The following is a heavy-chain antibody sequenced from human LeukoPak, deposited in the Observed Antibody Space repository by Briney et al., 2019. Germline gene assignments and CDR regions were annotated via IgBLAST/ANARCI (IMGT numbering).Heavy chain of an antibody. J-gene: IGHJ6*03. CDR1: GYSFTSYW. CDR2: IYPGDSDT. CDR3: ARLVSCSGGSCYDGYYYYYYMDV. D-gene: IGHD2-15*01. V-gene: IGHV5-51*01. Sequence: GESLKISCKGSGYSFTSYWIGWVRQMPGKGLEWMGIIYPGDSDTRYSPSFQGQVTISADKSISTAYLQWSILKASDTAMYYCARLVSCSGGSCYDGYYYYYYMDVWGKGTTVTVSS.